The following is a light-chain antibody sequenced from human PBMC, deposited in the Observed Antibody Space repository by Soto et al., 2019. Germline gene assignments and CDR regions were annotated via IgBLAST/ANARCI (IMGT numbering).Light chain of an antibody. J-gene: IGKJ1*01. Sequence: EIVLTQSPGTLSLSPGERATLSCRASQSVSRSCLAWYQQKPGQAPRLLISGVSIRATGIPDRFSGSWSGTDFTLTISRLEPEDFAVYYCQQYGSSMWTFGQGTKVEIK. V-gene: IGKV3-20*01. CDR3: QQYGSSMWT. CDR1: QSVSRSC. CDR2: GVS.